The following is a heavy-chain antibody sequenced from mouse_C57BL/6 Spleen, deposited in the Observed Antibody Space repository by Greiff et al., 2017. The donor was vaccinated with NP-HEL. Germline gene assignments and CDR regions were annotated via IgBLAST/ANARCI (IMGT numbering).Heavy chain of an antibody. CDR1: GYTFTDYE. J-gene: IGHJ4*01. CDR2: IDPETGGT. CDR3: TRRGLRFYYAMDY. Sequence: QVQLKESGAELVRPGASVTLSCKASGYTFTDYEMHWVKQTPVHGLEWIGAIDPETGGTAYNQKFKGKAILTADKSSSTAYMELRSLTSEDSAVYYCTRRGLRFYYAMDYWGQGTSVTVSS. D-gene: IGHD2-4*01. V-gene: IGHV1-15*01.